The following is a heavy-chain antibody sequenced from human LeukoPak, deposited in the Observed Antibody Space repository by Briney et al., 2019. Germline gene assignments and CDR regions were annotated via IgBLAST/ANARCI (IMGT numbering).Heavy chain of an antibody. CDR2: IKQDGSEK. CDR3: ARDEADCSSTSCSAYYYYYYMDV. CDR1: GFTFSSYW. Sequence: GGSLRLSCAASGFTFSSYWMSWVRQAPGKGLEWVANIKQDGSEKYYVDSVKGRFTISRDNAKNSLYLQMNSLRAEDTAVYYCARDEADCSSTSCSAYYYYYYMDVWGKGTTVTVSS. V-gene: IGHV3-7*03. D-gene: IGHD2-2*01. J-gene: IGHJ6*03.